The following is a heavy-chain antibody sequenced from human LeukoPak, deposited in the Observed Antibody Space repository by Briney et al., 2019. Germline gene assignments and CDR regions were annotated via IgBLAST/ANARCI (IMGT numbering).Heavy chain of an antibody. CDR2: ISGSGADT. J-gene: IGHJ4*02. CDR1: GFTFRDFA. CDR3: AKDQPADGYNSI. Sequence: GGSLRLSCAASGFTFRDFAMSWVRQASGKGLEWVSTISGSGADTYYADSVKGRFTIYRDNSQNTLYLQLNRLRAEDTAVYYCAKDQPADGYNSIWGQGTLVTVSS. D-gene: IGHD5-24*01. V-gene: IGHV3-23*01.